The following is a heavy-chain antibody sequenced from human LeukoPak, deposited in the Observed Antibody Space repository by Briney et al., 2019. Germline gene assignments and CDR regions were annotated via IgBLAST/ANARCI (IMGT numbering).Heavy chain of an antibody. CDR3: ARDSPPDY. J-gene: IGHJ4*02. V-gene: IGHV3-7*01. CDR2: INQDGSER. Sequence: PGGSLRLSCAASGFTFRAYWMNWLRQAPGKGLEWVANINQDGSERYYVDSVKGRFTISRDNAKNSLYLQMNSLRAEDTAVYYCARDSPPDYWGQGTLVTVSS. CDR1: GFTFRAYW.